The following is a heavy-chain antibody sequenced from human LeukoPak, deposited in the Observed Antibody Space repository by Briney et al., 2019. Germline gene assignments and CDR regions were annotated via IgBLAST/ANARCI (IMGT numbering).Heavy chain of an antibody. CDR3: ARVAGSIDY. CDR2: TNPNSGNT. CDR1: GYTFTRYD. Sequence: GASVKVSCKASGYTFTRYDINWVRQATGQGLEWMGWTNPNSGNTGYAQKFQGRVTMTKDTSTSTAYMELSSLRSEDTAVYYCARVAGSIDYWGQGTLVTVSS. V-gene: IGHV1-8*01. D-gene: IGHD6-19*01. J-gene: IGHJ4*02.